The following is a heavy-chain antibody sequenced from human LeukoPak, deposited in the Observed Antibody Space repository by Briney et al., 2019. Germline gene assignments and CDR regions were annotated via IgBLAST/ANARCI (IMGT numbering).Heavy chain of an antibody. J-gene: IGHJ6*03. Sequence: SETLSLTCGVSGGSFGGYYWSWIRQPPGKGLEWIGEVNHSGNTNYNPSLKSRVTISLDTSKKQFFLNLRSVTAADTAVYYCASLDWNDLEGARENHYYYVAVWGKGTTVTISS. D-gene: IGHD1-1*01. V-gene: IGHV4-34*10. CDR2: VNHSGNT. CDR1: GGSFGGYY. CDR3: ASLDWNDLEGARENHYYYVAV.